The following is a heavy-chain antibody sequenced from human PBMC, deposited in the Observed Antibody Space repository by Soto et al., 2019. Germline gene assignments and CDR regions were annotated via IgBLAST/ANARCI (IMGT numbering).Heavy chain of an antibody. D-gene: IGHD3-10*01. CDR2: IYTSGST. J-gene: IGHJ6*02. CDR3: ARGLRMVRGVMGSYYSGLDV. Sequence: PSETLSLTCTVSGGSISSYYWSWIRQPAGKGLEWIGRIYTSGSTNYNPSLKSRVTMSVDTSKNQFSLKLSSVTAADTAVYYCARGLRMVRGVMGSYYSGLDVWGQGTTVTVSS. V-gene: IGHV4-4*07. CDR1: GGSISSYY.